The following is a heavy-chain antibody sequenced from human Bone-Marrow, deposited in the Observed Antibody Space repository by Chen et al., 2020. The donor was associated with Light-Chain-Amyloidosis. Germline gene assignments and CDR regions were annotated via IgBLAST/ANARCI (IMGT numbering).Heavy chain of an antibody. CDR2: INHSGST. J-gene: IGHJ1*01. CDR1: GGSFSGYS. D-gene: IGHD3-16*01. Sequence: QVQLQQWGAGLLKPSETLSLTCAVYGGSFSGYSWSWIRQPPGKGLEWIGEINHSGSTTYNPSLKSRVTISVNTSKNQFSLKLSAVTDADTAVYCWARWVWKQPYFQRWGQGTLVTVSS. V-gene: IGHV4-34*01. CDR3: ARWVWKQPYFQR.